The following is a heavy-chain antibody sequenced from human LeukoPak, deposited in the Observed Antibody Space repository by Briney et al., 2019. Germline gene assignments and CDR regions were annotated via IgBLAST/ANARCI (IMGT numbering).Heavy chain of an antibody. J-gene: IGHJ4*02. D-gene: IGHD7-27*01. CDR2: IWYDGSNK. CDR3: AKDHGIFLTGDFGGDY. CDR1: GFTFSSYG. Sequence: GGSLRLSCAASGFTFSSYGMHWVRQAPGKRLEWVAVIWYDGSNKYYADSVKGRFTISRDNSKNTLYLQMNSLRAEDTAVYYCAKDHGIFLTGDFGGDYWGQGTLVTVSS. V-gene: IGHV3-33*06.